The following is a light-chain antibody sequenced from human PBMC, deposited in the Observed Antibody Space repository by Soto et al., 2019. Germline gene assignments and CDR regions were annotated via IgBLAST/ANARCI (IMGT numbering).Light chain of an antibody. V-gene: IGKV3-20*01. Sequence: EIVLTQSPGTLSLFPGERATLSCRATQSVSSNYLAWYQQKPGQAPRLLIYIASSRSTGIPDRFSGSGSGTDFTLTISSLEPEDVAVYYCQQYGTSPWTSGQGTKVEIK. CDR2: IAS. CDR3: QQYGTSPWT. CDR1: QSVSSNY. J-gene: IGKJ1*01.